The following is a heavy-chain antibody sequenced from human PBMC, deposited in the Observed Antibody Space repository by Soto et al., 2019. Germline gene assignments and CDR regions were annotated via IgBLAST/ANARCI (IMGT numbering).Heavy chain of an antibody. CDR1: GFTFNNYA. Sequence: QVQVVESGGGVVQPGRSLRLSCVVSGFTFNNYAMHWVRQAPGKGLEWVAFISYDGTDKYYGDSVKGRFTISRDKSRKTLYLQMNRLRPEDTAMYYCAKDSSEGYFDYWGQGTLVTVSS. CDR2: ISYDGTDK. V-gene: IGHV3-30*18. CDR3: AKDSSEGYFDY. J-gene: IGHJ4*02.